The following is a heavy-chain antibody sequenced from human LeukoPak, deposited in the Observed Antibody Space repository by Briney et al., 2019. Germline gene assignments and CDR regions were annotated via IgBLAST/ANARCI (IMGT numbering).Heavy chain of an antibody. CDR1: GFTLSSYR. CDR2: INQEGSQK. Sequence: PGGSLRLSCAASGFTLSSYRRSWVRQAPGKGLQCVANINQEGSQKYYVDSVKGRFTISRDNAKNSLYLPMRSLRTEDTAMYYCARYGALDYWGQGTRVTVSS. V-gene: IGHV3-7*04. CDR3: ARYGALDY. J-gene: IGHJ4*02. D-gene: IGHD4-17*01.